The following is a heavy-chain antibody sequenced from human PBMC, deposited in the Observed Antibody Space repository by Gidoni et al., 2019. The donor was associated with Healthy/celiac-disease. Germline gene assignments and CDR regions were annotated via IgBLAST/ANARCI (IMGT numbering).Heavy chain of an antibody. CDR3: ARGGNTYYYDSSGYYFSG. CDR1: GGTFSSYA. V-gene: IGHV1-69*09. D-gene: IGHD3-22*01. CDR2: IIPILGIA. Sequence: QVQLVQSGAEVKKPGSSVKVSCKASGGTFSSYATSWVRQAPGQGLEWMGRIIPILGIANYAQKFQGRVTITADKSTSTAYMELSSLRSEDTAVYYCARGGNTYYYDSSGYYFSGWGQGTLVTVSS. J-gene: IGHJ4*02.